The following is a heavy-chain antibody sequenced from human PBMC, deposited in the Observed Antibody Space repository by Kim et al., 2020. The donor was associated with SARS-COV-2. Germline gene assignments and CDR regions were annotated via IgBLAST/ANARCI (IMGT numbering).Heavy chain of an antibody. J-gene: IGHJ5*02. V-gene: IGHV4-59*01. D-gene: IGHD6-13*01. Sequence: SETLSLTCTVSGGSISSYYWSWIRQPPGKGLEWIGYIYYSGSTNYNPSLKCRVTISVDTSKNQFSLKLSSVTAADTAVYYCARFKRGSSWGGWFDPWGQGTLVTVSS. CDR3: ARFKRGSSWGGWFDP. CDR2: IYYSGST. CDR1: GGSISSYY.